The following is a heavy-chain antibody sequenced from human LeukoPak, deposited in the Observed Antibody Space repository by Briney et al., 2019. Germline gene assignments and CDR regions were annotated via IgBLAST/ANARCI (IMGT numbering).Heavy chain of an antibody. J-gene: IGHJ4*02. V-gene: IGHV3-7*01. CDR1: GFTFSGNW. Sequence: GGSLRLSCEASGFTFSGNWMSWVRQAPGKGLEWVASINPDGSQKLYVDSVKGRFTISRDNTKSSLYLQMNSLGAEDTAMYYCAKPLGTATTYDSWGQGTRVTVSS. CDR3: AKPLGTATTYDS. D-gene: IGHD5-24*01. CDR2: INPDGSQK.